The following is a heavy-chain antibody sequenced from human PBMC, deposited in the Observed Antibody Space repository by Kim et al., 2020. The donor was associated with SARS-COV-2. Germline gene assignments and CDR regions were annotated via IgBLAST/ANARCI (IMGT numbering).Heavy chain of an antibody. J-gene: IGHJ5*02. CDR2: KVDGATT. V-gene: IGHV3-15*01. CDR3: TTVGT. Sequence: KVDGATTDYAAPVKGRFTISRDDSKNTLSLQMNSLKTEDAAVYYCTTVGTWGQGTLVTLSS.